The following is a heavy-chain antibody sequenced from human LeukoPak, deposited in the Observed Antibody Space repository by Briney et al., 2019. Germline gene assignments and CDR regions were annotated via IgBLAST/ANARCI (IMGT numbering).Heavy chain of an antibody. CDR3: ARGLGSGWDRFDY. Sequence: SETLSLTCAVYGGSFSGYYWSWIRQPPGKGLEWIGEINQSGSTNYNPSLKSRVTISVDTSKNQFSLKLSSVTAADTAVYYCARGLGSGWDRFDYWGQGTLVTVSS. CDR2: INQSGST. V-gene: IGHV4-34*01. J-gene: IGHJ4*02. D-gene: IGHD6-19*01. CDR1: GGSFSGYY.